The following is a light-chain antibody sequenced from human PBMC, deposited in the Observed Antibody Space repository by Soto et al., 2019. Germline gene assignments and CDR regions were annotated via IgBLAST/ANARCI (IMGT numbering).Light chain of an antibody. Sequence: EIVLTQSPATLSSFPGDRVTLSCRASQCINTRLAWYQHRPGQAPRLLIYQTSIRAAGIPARFSASGTGTDFTLTISDLEPEDFAVYHCQLCQCWLWTFGQGTKVDI. CDR3: QLCQCWLWT. CDR2: QTS. CDR1: QCINTR. V-gene: IGKV3D-11*01. J-gene: IGKJ1*01.